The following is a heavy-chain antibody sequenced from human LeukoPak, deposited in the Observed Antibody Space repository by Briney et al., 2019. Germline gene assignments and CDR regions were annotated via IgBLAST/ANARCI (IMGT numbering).Heavy chain of an antibody. CDR1: GGSISSCY. J-gene: IGHJ2*01. D-gene: IGHD3-9*01. Sequence: PSETLSLTCTVSGGSISSCYWSWIRQPPGKGLEWIGYIYYSGSTNYNPSLKSRVTISVDTSKNQFSLKLSSVTAADTAVYYCARDILTGYYSWYFDLWGRGTLVTVSS. CDR2: IYYSGST. CDR3: ARDILTGYYSWYFDL. V-gene: IGHV4-59*01.